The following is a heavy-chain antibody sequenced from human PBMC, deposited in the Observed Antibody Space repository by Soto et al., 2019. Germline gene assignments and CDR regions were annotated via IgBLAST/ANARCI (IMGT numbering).Heavy chain of an antibody. CDR1: GHTFSDSS. Sequence: QVQLVQSGAEVKKPGASVKVSCKASGHTFSDSSMHWVRQAPGQGLEWMGWINLNSGDTNYAQKLQGRVAMTWDTSIKTAYMELTRLKSDDTAMYFCARDLGGYDLYGPDSWGQGTLVTVSS. CDR3: ARDLGGYDLYGPDS. V-gene: IGHV1-2*02. J-gene: IGHJ4*02. CDR2: INLNSGDT. D-gene: IGHD5-12*01.